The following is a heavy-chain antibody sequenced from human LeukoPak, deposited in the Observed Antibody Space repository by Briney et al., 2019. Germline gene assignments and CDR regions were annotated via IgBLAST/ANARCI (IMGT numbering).Heavy chain of an antibody. J-gene: IGHJ4*02. CDR1: GFNFRAYW. D-gene: IGHD3-10*01. V-gene: IGHV3-64*02. CDR2: ISSNGGST. Sequence: GGSLRLSCTTSGFNFRAYWMGWVRQAPGKGLEYVSGISSNGGSTYYAGSVKGRFTISRDNSKNTVNLQMGSLRIEDTAVYHCARMTLYGSGTVDWGQGILVTVSS. CDR3: ARMTLYGSGTVD.